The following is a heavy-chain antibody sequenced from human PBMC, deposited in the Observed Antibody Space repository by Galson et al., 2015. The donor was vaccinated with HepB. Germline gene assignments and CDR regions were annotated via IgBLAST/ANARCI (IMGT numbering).Heavy chain of an antibody. CDR2: ISSSSSTI. D-gene: IGHD3-22*01. CDR1: GFTFSSYS. J-gene: IGHJ4*02. Sequence: SLRLSCAASGFTFSSYSMNWVRQAPGKGLEWVSYISSSSSTIYYADSVKGRFTISRDNAKNSLYLQMNSLRAKDTAVYYCARASRGYYYDSSGYYSFFYFDYWGQGTLVTVSS. V-gene: IGHV3-48*01. CDR3: ARASRGYYYDSSGYYSFFYFDY.